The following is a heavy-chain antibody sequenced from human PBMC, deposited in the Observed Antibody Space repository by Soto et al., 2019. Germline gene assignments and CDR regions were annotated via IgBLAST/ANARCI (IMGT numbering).Heavy chain of an antibody. CDR1: GFPFNIYA. J-gene: IGHJ6*02. Sequence: GGPLRLSCAASGFPFNIYALHWVRPAPGKGLEWVAVISFDGTKKYYSDSVKGRFTISRDNLKNTLYLQMNNLRVEDAALYFCAREDDDGYRYSIDCLDVWGQGTTVTVSS. CDR3: AREDDDGYRYSIDCLDV. V-gene: IGHV3-30*04. CDR2: ISFDGTKK. D-gene: IGHD6-13*01.